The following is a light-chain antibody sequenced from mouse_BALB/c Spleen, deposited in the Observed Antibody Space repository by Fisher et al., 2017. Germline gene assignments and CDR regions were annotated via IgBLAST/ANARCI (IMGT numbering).Light chain of an antibody. Sequence: IVFTQTTAIMSASPGEKVTMTCSASSSVSYMHWFQQKPGTSPKLWIYSTSNLASGVPARFSGSGSGTSYSLTISRMEAEDAATYYCQQWSSYPLTFGAGTKLELK. CDR3: QQWSSYPLT. V-gene: IGKV4-57*01. CDR1: SSVSY. CDR2: STS. J-gene: IGKJ5*01.